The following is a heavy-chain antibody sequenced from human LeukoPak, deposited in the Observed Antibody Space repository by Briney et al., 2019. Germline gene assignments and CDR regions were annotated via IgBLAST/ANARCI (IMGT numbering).Heavy chain of an antibody. J-gene: IGHJ4*02. D-gene: IGHD3-22*01. CDR2: IYYSGST. CDR3: ARGRDSSGYYEYYFDY. CDR1: GGSISSYY. V-gene: IGHV4-59*01. Sequence: SETLSLTWTVSGGSISSYYWSWIRQPPGKGLEWIGYIYYSGSTNYNPSLKSRVTISVDTSKNQFSLKLSSVTAADTAVYYCARGRDSSGYYEYYFDYWGQGTLVTVSS.